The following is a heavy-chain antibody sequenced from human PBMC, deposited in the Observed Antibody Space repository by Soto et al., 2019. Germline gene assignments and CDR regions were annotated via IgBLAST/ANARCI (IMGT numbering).Heavy chain of an antibody. V-gene: IGHV4-30-2*01. CDR1: GVSISSGTYS. Sequence: QLQLQESGSGLVKPSQTLSLTCAVSGVSISSGTYSWSWIRQPPGKGLEWIGYIYHSGRTYYNPSLKSRVTISVDRSKNHFSLKLSSVTAADTAVYYCARAKQNDSSGYYGDAFDIWGLGTMVTVSS. J-gene: IGHJ3*02. D-gene: IGHD3-22*01. CDR3: ARAKQNDSSGYYGDAFDI. CDR2: IYHSGRT.